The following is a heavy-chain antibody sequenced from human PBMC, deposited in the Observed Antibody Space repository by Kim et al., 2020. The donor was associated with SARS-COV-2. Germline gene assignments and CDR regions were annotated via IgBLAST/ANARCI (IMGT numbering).Heavy chain of an antibody. Sequence: GWSLRLSCAASGFTFSNAWMSWVRQAPGKGLEWVGRIKSKTDGGTTDYAAPVKGRFTISRDDSKNTLYLQMNSLKTEDTAVYYCTTDAPYSSSWYEGVGAFDIWGQGTMVTVSS. CDR2: IKSKTDGGTT. D-gene: IGHD6-13*01. V-gene: IGHV3-15*01. J-gene: IGHJ3*02. CDR3: TTDAPYSSSWYEGVGAFDI. CDR1: GFTFSNAW.